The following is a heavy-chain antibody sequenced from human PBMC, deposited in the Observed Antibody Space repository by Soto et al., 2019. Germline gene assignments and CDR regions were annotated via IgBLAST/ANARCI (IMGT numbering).Heavy chain of an antibody. D-gene: IGHD2-2*01. Sequence: GGSLRLSCAASGFTFSSYGMHWVRQAPGKGLEWVAVISYDGSNKYYADSVKGRFTISRDNSKNTLYLQMNSLRAEDTAVYYCAKDHCSSTSCYHFDYWGQGTLVTVSS. V-gene: IGHV3-30*18. J-gene: IGHJ4*02. CDR2: ISYDGSNK. CDR1: GFTFSSYG. CDR3: AKDHCSSTSCYHFDY.